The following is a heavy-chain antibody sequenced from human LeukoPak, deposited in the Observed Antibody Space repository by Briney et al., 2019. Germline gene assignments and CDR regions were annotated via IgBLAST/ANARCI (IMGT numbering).Heavy chain of an antibody. CDR3: ARLPKRSIVGATAFDY. V-gene: IGHV3-9*01. CDR2: VNWNNGGI. D-gene: IGHD1-26*01. J-gene: IGHJ4*02. CDR1: GFSFDDYA. Sequence: SLRLSCAASGFSFDDYAMHWVRQAPGKGLEWVSCVNWNNGGIAYADSVKGRFTISRDNSKNTLYLQMNSLRAEDTAVYYCARLPKRSIVGATAFDYWGQGTLVTVSS.